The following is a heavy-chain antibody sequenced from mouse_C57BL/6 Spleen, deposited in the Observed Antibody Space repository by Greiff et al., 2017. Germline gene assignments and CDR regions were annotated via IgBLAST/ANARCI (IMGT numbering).Heavy chain of an antibody. CDR2: ISSGGDYI. Sequence: EVKVEESGEGLVKPGGSLKLSCAASGFTFSSYAMSWVRQTPEKRLEWVAYISSGGDYIYYADTVKGRFTISRDNARNTLYLQMSSLKSEDTAMYYCTRVGLRDYFDYWGQGTTLTVSS. D-gene: IGHD1-1*01. CDR3: TRVGLRDYFDY. V-gene: IGHV5-9-1*02. J-gene: IGHJ2*01. CDR1: GFTFSSYA.